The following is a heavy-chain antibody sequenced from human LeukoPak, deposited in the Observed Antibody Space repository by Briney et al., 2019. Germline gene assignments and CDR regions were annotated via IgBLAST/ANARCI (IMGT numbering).Heavy chain of an antibody. CDR2: ISSGSGYI. D-gene: IGHD3-16*01. CDR3: ANRFEALGI. CDR1: GFTFSTYN. J-gene: IGHJ3*02. V-gene: IGHV3-21*04. Sequence: PGGSLRLSCAASGFTFSTYNMNWVRQAPGKGLEWVSSISSGSGYIYYADSLKGRFTISRDNGKNSLYLQMNSLRAEDTAVYYCANRFEALGIWGQGTMVTVSS.